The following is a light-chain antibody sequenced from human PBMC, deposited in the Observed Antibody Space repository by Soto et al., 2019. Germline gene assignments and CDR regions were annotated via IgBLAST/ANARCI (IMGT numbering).Light chain of an antibody. Sequence: DLVLTPSPDSLAVSMGPSSTINCKSSQSVLYSSNNRNYLAWYQQKPGQPPKLLIYWASTRESGVPDRFSGSGSGTDFTLTISSLLAEDVTLYYCQQDYITPRTFGQGTMV. V-gene: IGKV4-1*01. CDR3: QQDYITPRT. CDR1: QSVLYSSNNRNY. J-gene: IGKJ1*01. CDR2: WAS.